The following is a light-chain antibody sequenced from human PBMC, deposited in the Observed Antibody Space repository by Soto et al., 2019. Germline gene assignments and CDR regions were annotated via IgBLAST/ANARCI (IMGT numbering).Light chain of an antibody. CDR1: ENVRTF. CDR3: QQYYSYPQT. J-gene: IGKJ1*01. Sequence: EVVLTQSPATLSLSPGERATLSCRASENVRTFVDWYQQKPGQAPRLLMFGASNRATGIPARFSGSGSGTDFTLTISCLQSEDFATYYCQQYYSYPQTFGQGTKVDIK. CDR2: GAS. V-gene: IGKV3D-15*01.